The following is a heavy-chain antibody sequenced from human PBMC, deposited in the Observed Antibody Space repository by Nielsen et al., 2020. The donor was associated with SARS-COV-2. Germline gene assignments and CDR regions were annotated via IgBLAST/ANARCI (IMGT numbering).Heavy chain of an antibody. CDR2: ISASGGST. D-gene: IGHD4-11*01. V-gene: IGHV3-23*01. CDR3: ARAYSKYDPGYFQH. J-gene: IGHJ1*01. Sequence: GESLKISCAASGFTFTIYAMSWVRQAPGQGLEWVSAISASGGSTYYADSVKGRFTIYRDNAKNSLYLQMNSLGAEDTAVYYCARAYSKYDPGYFQHWGQGTLVTVSS. CDR1: GFTFTIYA.